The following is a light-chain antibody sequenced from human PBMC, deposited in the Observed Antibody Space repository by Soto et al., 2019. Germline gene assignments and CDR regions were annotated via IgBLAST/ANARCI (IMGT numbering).Light chain of an antibody. CDR1: SGHSSYA. V-gene: IGLV4-69*01. CDR3: SLYTSENTYV. Sequence: QSVLTQSPSASASLGASVKLTCTLSSGHSSYAIAWHQKQPGKGPRYLMDLNNDGSHTKGDGIPDRFSGSKSGNTASLTISGLQAADEADYYCSLYTSENTYVFGTGTKLTVL. J-gene: IGLJ1*01. CDR2: LNNDGSH.